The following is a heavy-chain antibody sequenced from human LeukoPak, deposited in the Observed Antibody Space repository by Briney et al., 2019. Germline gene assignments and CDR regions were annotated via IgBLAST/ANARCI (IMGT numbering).Heavy chain of an antibody. CDR3: ARPGADDDGDH. D-gene: IGHD1-1*01. Sequence: GESLKISCKGSGYIFTNYWISWVRQMPGKGLEWMGIIYPGGSDTRYSPSFQGQVTISADKSISTAYLQWSRLKASDTAMYYCARPGADDDGDHWGQGTLVTVSS. CDR2: IYPGGSDT. CDR1: GYIFTNYW. J-gene: IGHJ4*02. V-gene: IGHV5-51*01.